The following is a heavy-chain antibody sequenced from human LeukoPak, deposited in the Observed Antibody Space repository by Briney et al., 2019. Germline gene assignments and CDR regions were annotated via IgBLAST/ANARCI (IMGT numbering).Heavy chain of an antibody. CDR2: ISAYNGNT. CDR3: ARLHYDYVWGSYRSYYFDY. J-gene: IGHJ4*02. Sequence: ASVKVSCKASGYTFTSYGISWVRQAPGQGLEWMGWISAYNGNTNYAQKLQGRVTMTTDTSTSTAYMELRSLRSDDTAVYYCARLHYDYVWGSYRSYYFDYWGLGTLVTVSS. V-gene: IGHV1-18*01. CDR1: GYTFTSYG. D-gene: IGHD3-16*02.